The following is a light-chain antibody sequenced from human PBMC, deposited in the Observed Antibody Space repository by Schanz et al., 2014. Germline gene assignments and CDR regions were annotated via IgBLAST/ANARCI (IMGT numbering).Light chain of an antibody. CDR3: QQRGIWPYT. V-gene: IGKV3D-20*02. J-gene: IGKJ2*01. CDR1: HSVTSN. Sequence: EILITQSPATLSVSPGQRATLSCRASHSVTSNLAWYQQKPGQAPRLLIYGAFDRATGIPDRFSGSGSGTVFTLTISRLEPEDFAVYYCQQRGIWPYTFGPGTKLEIK. CDR2: GAF.